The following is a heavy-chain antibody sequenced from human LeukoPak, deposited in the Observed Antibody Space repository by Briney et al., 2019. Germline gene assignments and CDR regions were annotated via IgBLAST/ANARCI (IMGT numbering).Heavy chain of an antibody. D-gene: IGHD2-2*01. Sequence: GGSLSLSCAASGFSFSSYCMHWVRQPPGKGLVWVSRINGDGSSTTYAYSVKGRFTISRDNAKNTLYLQMNSLRAEDTAVYYCARVVYCSRTSCPLDCGGQGTLVTVSS. V-gene: IGHV3-74*01. CDR3: ARVVYCSRTSCPLDC. CDR1: GFSFSSYC. CDR2: INGDGSST. J-gene: IGHJ4*02.